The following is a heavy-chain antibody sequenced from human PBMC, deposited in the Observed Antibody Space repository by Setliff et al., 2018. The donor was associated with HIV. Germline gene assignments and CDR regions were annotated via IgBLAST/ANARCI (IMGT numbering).Heavy chain of an antibody. CDR3: ARTRAPYFFDF. J-gene: IGHJ4*02. Sequence: SETLSLTCTVSGGSISSGSYYWSWIWQPAGKGLEWIGHIYTSGSTTYNPSLKSRVTISVDTSKNQFSLKLSSVTAADTAVYFCARTRAPYFFDFWGQGAQVTVSS. CDR2: IYTSGST. V-gene: IGHV4-61*09. D-gene: IGHD1-26*01. CDR1: GGSISSGSYY.